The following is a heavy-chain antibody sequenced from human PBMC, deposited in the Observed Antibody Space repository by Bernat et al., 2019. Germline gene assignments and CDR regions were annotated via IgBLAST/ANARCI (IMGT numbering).Heavy chain of an antibody. CDR1: GGSFSSGDYN. J-gene: IGHJ6*04. CDR2: VHYKSGTI. V-gene: IGHV4-39*01. CDR3: ARPELWHVRMDV. D-gene: IGHD3-10*01. Sequence: QLQLQESGSGLVKPSETLSLTCTVSGGSFSSGDYNWGWIRQPPGKGLEWSGSVHYKSGTIYYKPSLKSQVTISLDASKNQFSLGLRPVTAQDTALYYCARPELWHVRMDVWGEGTPVTVSS.